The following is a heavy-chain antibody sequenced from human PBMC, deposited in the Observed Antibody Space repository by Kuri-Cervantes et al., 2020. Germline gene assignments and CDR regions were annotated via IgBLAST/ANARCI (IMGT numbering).Heavy chain of an antibody. Sequence: SCAASGFTFSSYAMHWVRQAPGKGLEWVAVISYDGSNKYYADSVKGRFTISRDNSKNTLYLQMNSLRAEDTAVYYCAREGGYGPAGVADAFDIWGQGTMVTVSS. D-gene: IGHD5-12*01. CDR3: AREGGYGPAGVADAFDI. J-gene: IGHJ3*02. CDR2: ISYDGSNK. V-gene: IGHV3-30-3*01. CDR1: GFTFSSYA.